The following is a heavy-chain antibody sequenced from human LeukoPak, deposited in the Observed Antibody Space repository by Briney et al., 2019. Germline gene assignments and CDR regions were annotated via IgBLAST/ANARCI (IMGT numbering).Heavy chain of an antibody. D-gene: IGHD2-21*02. J-gene: IGHJ3*02. CDR2: IYYSGST. Sequence: PSETLSLTCTVSGGSISSSSYSWGWIRQPPGKGLEWIGSIYYSGSTYYNPSLKSRVTISVDTSKNQFSLKLSSVTAADTAVYYCASPYGGNSGAFDIWGQGTMVTVSS. V-gene: IGHV4-39*01. CDR3: ASPYGGNSGAFDI. CDR1: GGSISSSSYS.